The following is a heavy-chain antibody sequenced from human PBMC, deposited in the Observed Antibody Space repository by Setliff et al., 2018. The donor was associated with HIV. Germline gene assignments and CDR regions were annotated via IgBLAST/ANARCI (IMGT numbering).Heavy chain of an antibody. CDR3: ASGGTVDY. V-gene: IGHV4-4*07. Sequence: ETLSLTCTVSGGSISNYYWSWIRQPAGKGLEWIGRIQTSGRTNNNPSLKSRVTMSVDTSKNQFSLKLSSVTAADTAVYYCASGGTVDYWGQGTLVTVSS. CDR1: GGSISNYY. CDR2: IQTSGRT. D-gene: IGHD2-15*01. J-gene: IGHJ4*02.